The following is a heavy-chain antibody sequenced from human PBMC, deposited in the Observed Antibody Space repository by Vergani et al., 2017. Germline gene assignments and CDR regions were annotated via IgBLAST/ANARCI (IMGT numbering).Heavy chain of an antibody. CDR2: MNPNSGNT. J-gene: IGHJ6*03. D-gene: IGHD2-21*02. CDR1: GYTFTSYD. V-gene: IGHV1-8*01. Sequence: QVQLVQSGAEVKKTGASVKVSCKASGYTFTSYDINWVRQATGQGLEWMGWMNPNSGNTGYAQKFQGRVTMTRNTSISTAYMELSSLRSEDTAVYYCARALRVGTDPLYYYYMDVWGKGTTVTVSS. CDR3: ARALRVGTDPLYYYYMDV.